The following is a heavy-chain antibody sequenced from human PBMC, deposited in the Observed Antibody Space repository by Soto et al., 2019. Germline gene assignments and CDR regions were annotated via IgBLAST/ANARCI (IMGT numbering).Heavy chain of an antibody. CDR1: GGTXTSYA. CDR2: IIPIFGTA. Sequence: SXKVSYMASGGTXTSYAISLVRQAPGQGLEWMGGIIPIFGTANYAQKFQGRVTITADESTSTAYMELSSMRSEDTAVYYCAVTIFGLYYFDYWGQGTLVTVS. J-gene: IGHJ4*02. V-gene: IGHV1-69*13. D-gene: IGHD3-3*01. CDR3: AVTIFGLYYFDY.